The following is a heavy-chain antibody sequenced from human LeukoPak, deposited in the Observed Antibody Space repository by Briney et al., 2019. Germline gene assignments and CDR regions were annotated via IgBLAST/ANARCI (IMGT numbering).Heavy chain of an antibody. V-gene: IGHV3-30*19. CDR1: GFSFSSYG. CDR2: MSYDGSNE. J-gene: IGHJ5*02. D-gene: IGHD1-14*01. Sequence: GGSLRLSCAASGFSFSSYGMHWVRQAPGKGLEWVAVMSYDGSNEYYADSVKGRFTISRDSSKNTLYLQMNSLRAEDTAVYYCARSEVRNWFDPWGQGTLVTVSS. CDR3: ARSEVRNWFDP.